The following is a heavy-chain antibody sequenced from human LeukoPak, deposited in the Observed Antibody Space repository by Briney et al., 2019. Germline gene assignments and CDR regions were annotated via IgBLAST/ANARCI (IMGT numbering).Heavy chain of an antibody. J-gene: IGHJ4*02. CDR2: ISAYNGNT. CDR3: ARWEYCSSNSCYDESQTSYC. Sequence: ASVKVSCKASGPTFTSYGTSWVRQAPGQGLEWMGWISAYNGNTNYAQKYQGRVTMTTDTSTSTAYMELRSLRSDDTAIYYCARWEYCSSNSCYDESQTSYCWGQGTLVTVSS. V-gene: IGHV1-18*01. D-gene: IGHD2-2*01. CDR1: GPTFTSYG.